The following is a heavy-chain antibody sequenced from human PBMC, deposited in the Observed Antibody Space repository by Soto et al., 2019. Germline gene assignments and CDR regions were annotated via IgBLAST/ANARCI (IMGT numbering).Heavy chain of an antibody. CDR2: IWYDGSNK. CDR1: GFTFSSYG. CDR3: VRGEGGSGDFDH. V-gene: IGHV3-33*01. Sequence: QVQLVESGGGVVQPARSLRLSCAASGFTFSSYGMHWVRQAPGKGLEWVAVIWYDGSNKYYADSVKGRYTISRDNSKNPLHLQVISLRAKEAAVYYCVRGEGGSGDFDHWGQGTLVTV. D-gene: IGHD7-27*01. J-gene: IGHJ4*02.